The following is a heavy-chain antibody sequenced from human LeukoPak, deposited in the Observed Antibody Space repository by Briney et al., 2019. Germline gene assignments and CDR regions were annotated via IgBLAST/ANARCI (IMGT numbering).Heavy chain of an antibody. V-gene: IGHV1-69*13. J-gene: IGHJ3*02. CDR2: IIPIFGTA. CDR3: ARVGRRSGSYSYAFDI. D-gene: IGHD3-10*01. CDR1: GGTFSSYA. Sequence: GASVKVSCKASGGTFSSYAISWVRQAPGQGLEWMGGIIPIFGTANYAQKFQGRVKITADESTSTAYMELSSLRSEDTAVYYCARVGRRSGSYSYAFDIWGQGTMVTVSS.